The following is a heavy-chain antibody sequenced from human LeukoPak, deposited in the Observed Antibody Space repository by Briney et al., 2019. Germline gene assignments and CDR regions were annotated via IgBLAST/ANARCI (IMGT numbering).Heavy chain of an antibody. CDR1: GGSISSYY. CDR3: ARQNSNLLDY. D-gene: IGHD4-11*01. V-gene: IGHV4-59*08. Sequence: SETLSLTCTVSGGSISSYYWSWIRQPPGEGLEWIGYIYYSGSTNYNPSLKSRVTISVDTSKNQFSLKVSSVTAADTAVYYCARQNSNLLDYWGQGTLVTVSS. CDR2: IYYSGST. J-gene: IGHJ4*02.